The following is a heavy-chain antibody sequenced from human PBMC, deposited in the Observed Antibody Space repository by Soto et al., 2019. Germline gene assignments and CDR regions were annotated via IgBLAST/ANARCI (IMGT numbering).Heavy chain of an antibody. V-gene: IGHV1-2*02. CDR2: INPNSGGT. Sequence: ASVKVSCKASGYTFTGYYMHWVRQAPGQGLEWMGWINPNSGGTNYAQKFQGRVTMTRDTSISTAYMELSRLRSDDTAVYYCARVVDSSGWYDYYHCMDVWGQGTTVTVSS. D-gene: IGHD6-19*01. J-gene: IGHJ6*02. CDR3: ARVVDSSGWYDYYHCMDV. CDR1: GYTFTGYY.